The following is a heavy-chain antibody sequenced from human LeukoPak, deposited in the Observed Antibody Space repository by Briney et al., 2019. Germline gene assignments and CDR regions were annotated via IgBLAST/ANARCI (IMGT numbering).Heavy chain of an antibody. CDR3: ARVNRDYGSGMYWFDP. Sequence: GASVKVSCKASGYTFTSYGISWVRQAPGQGLEWMGWISAYNGNTNYAQKLQGRVTMTTDTSTSTAYMELRSLRSEDTAVYYCARVNRDYGSGMYWFDPWGQGTLVTVSS. CDR2: ISAYNGNT. D-gene: IGHD3-10*01. J-gene: IGHJ5*02. V-gene: IGHV1-18*01. CDR1: GYTFTSYG.